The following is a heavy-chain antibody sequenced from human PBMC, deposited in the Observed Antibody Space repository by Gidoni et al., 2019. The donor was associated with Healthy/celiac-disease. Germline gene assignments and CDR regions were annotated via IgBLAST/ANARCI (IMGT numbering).Heavy chain of an antibody. Sequence: QVQLVESGGGVVQPGRSLRLPCAASGFTFRSYAMHWVRQAPGKGLKWVAVISYDGSNKYYADSVKGRFTISRDNSKNTLYLQMNSLRAEDTAVYYCARDLGEYSYGYRAHYYYGMDVWGQGTTVTVSS. D-gene: IGHD5-18*01. CDR1: GFTFRSYA. J-gene: IGHJ6*02. V-gene: IGHV3-30-3*01. CDR3: ARDLGEYSYGYRAHYYYGMDV. CDR2: ISYDGSNK.